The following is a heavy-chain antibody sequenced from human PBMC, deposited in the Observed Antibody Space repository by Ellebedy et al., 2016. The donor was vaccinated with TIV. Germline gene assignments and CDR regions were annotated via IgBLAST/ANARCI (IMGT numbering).Heavy chain of an antibody. Sequence: SETLSLTCAVNGGSFSGYYWTWIRQPPGKGLEWIGEINHSGSTHYKPSLKSRVTISVDTSKNQFSLKLSPVTAADTAVYYCARLGMLLESRGDYWGQGTLVTVSS. J-gene: IGHJ4*02. V-gene: IGHV4-34*01. CDR1: GGSFSGYY. D-gene: IGHD2-8*01. CDR2: INHSGST. CDR3: ARLGMLLESRGDY.